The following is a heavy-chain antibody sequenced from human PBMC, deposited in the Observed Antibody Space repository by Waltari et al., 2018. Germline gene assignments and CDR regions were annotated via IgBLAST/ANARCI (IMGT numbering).Heavy chain of an antibody. CDR3: ARDREWGLLSFGELSY. CDR2: ISYDGNKE. Sequence: QVHLVGSGGGVWGGVVQPGRSLRLACAAPGFIFSSYAMHWVRRAPGKGLEWVAIISYDGNKEFYADSVKGRFTISRDNSKNTVDLQMDSLRPDDTGVYYCARDREWGLLSFGELSYWGQGTLVTVSS. CDR1: GFIFSSYA. J-gene: IGHJ4*02. V-gene: IGHV3-30-3*01. D-gene: IGHD3-10*01.